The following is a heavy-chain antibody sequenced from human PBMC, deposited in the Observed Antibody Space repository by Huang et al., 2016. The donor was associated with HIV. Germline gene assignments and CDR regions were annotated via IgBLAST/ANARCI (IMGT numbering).Heavy chain of an antibody. J-gene: IGHJ4*02. CDR1: GFTFSSYG. V-gene: IGHV3-30*18. Sequence: QVQLVESGGGVVQPGRSLRISCAASGFTFSSYGMHWVRQAPGKGLEWVAVISDDTKTKYYADSVKGRFSISRDKSKTTVYLQLNSLRVEDTAVYYCAKGGSAAAVLDFWGQGTLVTVSS. CDR3: AKGGSAAAVLDF. CDR2: ISDDTKTK. D-gene: IGHD6-13*01.